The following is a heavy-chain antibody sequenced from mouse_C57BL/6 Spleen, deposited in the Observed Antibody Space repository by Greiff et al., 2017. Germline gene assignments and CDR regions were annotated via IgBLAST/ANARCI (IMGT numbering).Heavy chain of an antibody. CDR3: AREGYYAWFAY. V-gene: IGHV1-53*01. D-gene: IGHD1-1*02. CDR2: LNPSNGGT. J-gene: IGHJ4*01. CDR1: GYTFTSYW. Sequence: QVQLQQPGTELVQPGASVKLSCKASGYTFTSYWMHWVKQRPGQGLEWVGHLNPSNGGTNYTETFQSKATLTVDKSASTAYMQLSSLTSEDAAVYYCAREGYYAWFAYWGQGTSVTVSS.